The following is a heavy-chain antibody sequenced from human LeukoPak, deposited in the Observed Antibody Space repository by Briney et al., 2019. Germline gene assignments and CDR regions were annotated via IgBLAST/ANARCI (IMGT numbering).Heavy chain of an antibody. CDR3: PRSNEIIWGPGYYYYYMVV. J-gene: IGHJ6*03. Sequence: ASVKVSCKASGGTFSSYAISWVRQAPGQGLEWMGGIIPIFGTANYAQKFQGRVTITADESTSTAYMVLSSLRSKDTAVYYCPRSNEIIWGPGYYYYYMVVWAKGPRPPSP. D-gene: IGHD7-27*01. CDR2: IIPIFGTA. CDR1: GGTFSSYA. V-gene: IGHV1-69*01.